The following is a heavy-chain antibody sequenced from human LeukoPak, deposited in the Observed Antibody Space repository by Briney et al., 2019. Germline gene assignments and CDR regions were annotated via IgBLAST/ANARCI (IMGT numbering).Heavy chain of an antibody. CDR1: GFSRRTRGEGGG. CDR2: IFWNDDE. CDR3: ARRIRSGTYFDY. Sequence: SRRSLAHPTQALTLTCTFSGFSRRTRGEGGGVGWIRSPPGKALKCLSLIFWNDDERYSPSLKSRLTITKDTSKNQVVLTMTNMDPVDTATYYCARRIRSGTYFDYWGQGTLVTVSS. V-gene: IGHV2-5*01. J-gene: IGHJ4*02. D-gene: IGHD1-26*01.